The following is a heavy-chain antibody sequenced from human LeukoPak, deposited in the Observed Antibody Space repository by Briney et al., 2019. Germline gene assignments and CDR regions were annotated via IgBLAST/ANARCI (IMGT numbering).Heavy chain of an antibody. Sequence: SETLSLTCNVSGGSISNYYWSCIRQPPGKGLEWIGYIYYSGSTNYNPSLKSRVTISVDTSKNQFSLKLSSVTAADTAVYYCARVWDTAMATGFDYWGQGTLVTVSS. J-gene: IGHJ4*02. CDR2: IYYSGST. D-gene: IGHD5-18*01. V-gene: IGHV4-59*01. CDR1: GGSISNYY. CDR3: ARVWDTAMATGFDY.